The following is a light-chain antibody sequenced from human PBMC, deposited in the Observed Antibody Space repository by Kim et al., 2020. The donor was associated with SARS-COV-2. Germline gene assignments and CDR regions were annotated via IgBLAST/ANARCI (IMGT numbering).Light chain of an antibody. CDR3: QQSYSNSPYT. CDR1: QSISSY. V-gene: IGKV1-39*01. Sequence: DIQMTQSPSSLSASVGDRVTITCRASQSISSYLNWYQHKPGKAPKLLIYAASSLQSGLPSRFSGSGSGTDFTLTISSLQPEDFATYFCQQSYSNSPYTFGQGTKLEI. CDR2: AAS. J-gene: IGKJ2*01.